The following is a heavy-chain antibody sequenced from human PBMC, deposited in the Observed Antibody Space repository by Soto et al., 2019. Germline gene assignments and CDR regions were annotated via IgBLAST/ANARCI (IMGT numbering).Heavy chain of an antibody. CDR3: ARDFLFYDILTGYTPSYGMDV. D-gene: IGHD3-9*01. V-gene: IGHV3-53*01. CDR1: GFTVSGNY. CDR2: IYSGGST. Sequence: GGSLRLSCSAPGFTVSGNYMSWVRQAPGKGLEWVSVIYSGGSTYYADSVKGRFTISRDNSKNTLYLQMNSLRAEDTAVYYCARDFLFYDILTGYTPSYGMDVWGQGTTVTVSS. J-gene: IGHJ6*02.